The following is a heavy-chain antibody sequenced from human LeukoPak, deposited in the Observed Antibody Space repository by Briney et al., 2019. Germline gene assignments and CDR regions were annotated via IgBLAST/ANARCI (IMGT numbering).Heavy chain of an antibody. CDR3: AKDGYVSWAYQLSHFDY. CDR2: ISGSGGNT. J-gene: IGHJ4*02. D-gene: IGHD2-2*01. V-gene: IGHV3-23*01. Sequence: GGSLRLSCAASGFTFSSDAMSWVRQAPGEGLEWGSAISGSGGNTYFADSVKGRFTISRDNSKNTLYLQMNSLRAEDTAVYYCAKDGYVSWAYQLSHFDYWGQGPLVTVSS. CDR1: GFTFSSDA.